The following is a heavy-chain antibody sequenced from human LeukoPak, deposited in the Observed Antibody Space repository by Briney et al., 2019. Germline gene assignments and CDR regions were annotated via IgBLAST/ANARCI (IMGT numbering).Heavy chain of an antibody. J-gene: IGHJ4*02. Sequence: SETLSLTCAVAGGSISTYYWSWIRQPPGKGLEWIGYIHYSGSSNYNPSLKSRVTISLDTSKNQFSLKLSSVTAADTAVYYCARGAAATYWGQGTLVTVSS. V-gene: IGHV4-59*01. D-gene: IGHD6-13*01. CDR2: IHYSGSS. CDR3: ARGAAATY. CDR1: GGSISTYY.